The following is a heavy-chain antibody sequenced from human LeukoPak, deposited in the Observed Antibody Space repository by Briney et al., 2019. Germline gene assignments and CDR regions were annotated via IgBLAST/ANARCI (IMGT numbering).Heavy chain of an antibody. Sequence: GGSLRLSCAASGFTFSSYAMSWVRQAPGKGLEWVSSMSGRGDSTYYADSVKGRFTISRDNSKNTLYLQMNSLRADDTAVYYCAKDGGNIVVVVAAMHYWGQGTLVTVSS. D-gene: IGHD2-15*01. J-gene: IGHJ4*02. CDR1: GFTFSSYA. V-gene: IGHV3-23*01. CDR3: AKDGGNIVVVVAAMHY. CDR2: MSGRGDST.